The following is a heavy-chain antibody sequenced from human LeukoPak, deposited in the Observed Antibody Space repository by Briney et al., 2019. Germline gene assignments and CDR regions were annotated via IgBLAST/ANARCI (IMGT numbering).Heavy chain of an antibody. CDR2: IYYSGST. V-gene: IGHV4-59*01. D-gene: IGHD2-21*01. CDR1: GGSTSSYY. J-gene: IGHJ3*02. CDR3: ARVKRVYCGGDCYHNAFDI. Sequence: SETLSLTCTVSGGSTSSYYWSWIRQPPGKGLEWIGYIYYSGSTNYNPSPKSRVTISVDTSKNQFSLKLSSVTAADTAVYYCARVKRVYCGGDCYHNAFDIWGQGTMVTVSS.